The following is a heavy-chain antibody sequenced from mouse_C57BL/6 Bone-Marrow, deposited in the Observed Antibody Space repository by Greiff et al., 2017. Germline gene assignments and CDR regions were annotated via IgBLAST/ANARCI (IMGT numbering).Heavy chain of an antibody. CDR2: IDPENGDT. CDR3: TGVLLRYWFAY. Sequence: VQLQQSGAELVRPGASVKLSCTASGFNIKDDYMHWVKQRPEQGLEWIGWIDPENGDTEYASKFQGKATITADTSSNTAYLQLSSLTYEDTAVYYCTGVLLRYWFAYWGQGTLVTVSA. D-gene: IGHD1-1*01. J-gene: IGHJ3*01. V-gene: IGHV14-4*01. CDR1: GFNIKDDY.